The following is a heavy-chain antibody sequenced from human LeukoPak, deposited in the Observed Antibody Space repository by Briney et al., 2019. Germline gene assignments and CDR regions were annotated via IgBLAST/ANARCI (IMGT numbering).Heavy chain of an antibody. CDR2: ISNDGNNK. J-gene: IGHJ4*02. CDR1: GFTFSNYV. V-gene: IGHV3-30*18. D-gene: IGHD2-21*02. Sequence: GGSLRLSCAASGFTFSNYVIHWVRQAPGKGLEWVAVISNDGNNKYYVDSVKGRFTISRDNSKNTLYLQMNSLRAEDTAVYYCVKDLNCGGDCYSAAGHWGQGILVTVSS. CDR3: VKDLNCGGDCYSAAGH.